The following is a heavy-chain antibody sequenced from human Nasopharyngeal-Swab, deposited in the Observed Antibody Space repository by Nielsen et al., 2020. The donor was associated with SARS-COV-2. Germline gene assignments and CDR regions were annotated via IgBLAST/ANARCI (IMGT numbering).Heavy chain of an antibody. J-gene: IGHJ4*02. CDR3: AKSSVPDY. Sequence: VHQAPGKGLEWVAVISYDGSNKYYADSVKGRFTISRDNSKNTLYLQMNSLRAEDTAVYYCAKSSVPDYWGQGTLVTVSS. V-gene: IGHV3-30*18. D-gene: IGHD1-1*01. CDR2: ISYDGSNK.